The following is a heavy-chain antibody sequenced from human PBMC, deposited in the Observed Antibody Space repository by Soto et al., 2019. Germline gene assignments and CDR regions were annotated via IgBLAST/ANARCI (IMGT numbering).Heavy chain of an antibody. D-gene: IGHD3-22*01. CDR1: GGTFSSYA. V-gene: IGHV1-69*13. CDR2: IIPIFGTA. J-gene: IGHJ4*02. CDR3: ARDLFLHYYDSSGPDY. Sequence: SVKVSCKASGGTFSSYAISWVRQAPGQGLEWMGGIIPIFGTANYAQKFQGRVTITADESTSTAYMELSSLRSEDTAVYYCARDLFLHYYDSSGPDYWGQGTLVTVSS.